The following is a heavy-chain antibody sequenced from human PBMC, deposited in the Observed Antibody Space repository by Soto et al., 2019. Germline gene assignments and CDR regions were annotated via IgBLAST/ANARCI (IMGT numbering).Heavy chain of an antibody. CDR2: ISSSSSYI. J-gene: IGHJ4*02. V-gene: IGHV3-21*01. CDR3: ARVDPSIAARQYYFDY. D-gene: IGHD6-6*01. CDR1: GFTFSSYS. Sequence: EVQLVESGGGLVQPGGSLRLSCAASGFTFSSYSMNWVRQAPGKGLEWVSSISSSSSYIYYADSVKGRFTISRDNAKNSLYLQMNSLRAEDTAVYYCARVDPSIAARQYYFDYWGQGTLVTVSS.